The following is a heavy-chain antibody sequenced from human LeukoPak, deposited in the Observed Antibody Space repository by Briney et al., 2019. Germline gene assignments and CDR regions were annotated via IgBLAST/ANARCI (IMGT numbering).Heavy chain of an antibody. Sequence: SETLSLTCAVYGGSFSGYYWSWIRQPPGKGLEWIGEINHSGSTNYNPSLKSRVTISVDKSKNQFSLKLSSVTAADTAVYYCARTGSSANDYWGQGTLVTVSS. J-gene: IGHJ4*02. D-gene: IGHD6-13*01. CDR2: INHSGST. V-gene: IGHV4-34*01. CDR3: ARTGSSANDY. CDR1: GGSFSGYY.